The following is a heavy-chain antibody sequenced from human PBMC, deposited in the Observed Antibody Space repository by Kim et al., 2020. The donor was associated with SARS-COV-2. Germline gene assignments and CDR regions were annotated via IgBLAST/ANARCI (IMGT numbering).Heavy chain of an antibody. J-gene: IGHJ4*02. CDR1: GFTFSNAW. D-gene: IGHD5-12*01. V-gene: IGHV3-15*01. CDR2: IKRKTDGGTT. Sequence: GGSLRLSCAASGFTFSNAWMSWVRQAPGKGLEWVGRIKRKTDGGTTDYAAPVKGRFTISRDDSKNTLYLQMNSLKTEDTAVYYCTTVGYGEDYWGQGTLV. CDR3: TTVGYGEDY.